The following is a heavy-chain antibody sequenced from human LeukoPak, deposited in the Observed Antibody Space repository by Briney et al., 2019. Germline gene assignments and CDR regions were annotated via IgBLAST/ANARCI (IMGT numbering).Heavy chain of an antibody. V-gene: IGHV3-21*01. CDR1: GFTFSSYS. Sequence: GGSLRLSCAASGFTFSSYSMNWVRQAPGKGLEWVSSISSSSSYIYYADSVKGRFTISRDNAQKSLYLQMNSLRVEDTAVYYCTPPGYEGSGQWGQGTLVTVSS. CDR3: TPPGYEGSGQ. D-gene: IGHD5-12*01. CDR2: ISSSSSYI. J-gene: IGHJ4*02.